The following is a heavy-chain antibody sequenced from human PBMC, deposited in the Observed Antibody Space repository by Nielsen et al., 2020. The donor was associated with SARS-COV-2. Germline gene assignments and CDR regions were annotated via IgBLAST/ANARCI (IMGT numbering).Heavy chain of an antibody. J-gene: IGHJ4*02. CDR1: GFTFSSSA. Sequence: GESLKISCAASGFTFSSSAMHWVRQAPGKGLEWVASISGDSNYIFYSELVKGRFTMSRDNGKNSLYLQMNTLRSEDTALYYCTRGFYSQSDCWGQGTLVTVSS. V-gene: IGHV3-21*01. CDR2: ISGDSNYI. CDR3: TRGFYSQSDC. D-gene: IGHD2-15*01.